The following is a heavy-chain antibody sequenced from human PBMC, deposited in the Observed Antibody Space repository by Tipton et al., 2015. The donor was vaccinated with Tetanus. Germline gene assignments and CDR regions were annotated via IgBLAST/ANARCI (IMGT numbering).Heavy chain of an antibody. CDR3: ARATSTGPAYNWFVP. Sequence: TLSLTCAVSGGSISSGGYSWTWIRQPPGKGLQWIGYMYYSGTTHYNPSLKSRVTISIDRSKNQLSLKLTSVTAADTAVYYCARATSTGPAYNWFVPWGQGSLVTVSS. D-gene: IGHD2-8*02. J-gene: IGHJ5*02. V-gene: IGHV4-30-2*01. CDR1: GGSISSGGYS. CDR2: MYYSGTT.